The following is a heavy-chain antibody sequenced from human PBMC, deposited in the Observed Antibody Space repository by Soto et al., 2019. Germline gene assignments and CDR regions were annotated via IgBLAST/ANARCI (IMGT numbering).Heavy chain of an antibody. CDR2: IIPIFGTA. Sequence: SVKVSCKASGGTFSGYTISWVRQAPGQGLEWMGGIIPIFGTANYAQKFQGRVTITADKSTSTAYMELSSLRSEDTAVYYCVRDPDIAIPWSYGMDVWGPGTTVTVSS. J-gene: IGHJ6*02. CDR1: GGTFSGYT. V-gene: IGHV1-69*06. CDR3: VRDPDIAIPWSYGMDV. D-gene: IGHD5-18*01.